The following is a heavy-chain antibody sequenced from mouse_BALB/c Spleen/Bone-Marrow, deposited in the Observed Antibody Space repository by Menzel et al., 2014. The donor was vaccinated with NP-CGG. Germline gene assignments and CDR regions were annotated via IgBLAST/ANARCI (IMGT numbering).Heavy chain of an antibody. J-gene: IGHJ3*01. CDR1: GYSFTGYN. V-gene: IGHV1-39*01. CDR3: AFYYYGSSLFAY. Sequence: EVQGVESGPELEKPGASVKISCKASGYSFTGYNMNWVKQSNGKSLEWIGNIDPYYGGTSYNQKFKGKATLTVDKSSSTAYMQLKSLTSEDSAVYYCAFYYYGSSLFAYWGQGTLVTVSA. CDR2: IDPYYGGT. D-gene: IGHD1-1*01.